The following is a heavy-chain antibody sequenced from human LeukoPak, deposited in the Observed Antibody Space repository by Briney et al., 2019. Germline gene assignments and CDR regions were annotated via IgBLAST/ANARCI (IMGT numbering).Heavy chain of an antibody. D-gene: IGHD1-1*01. Sequence: GGSLRLSCVASSYTFKHYVMHWVRQAPGKGLEWVSTIGARGETTDYAASVRGRFTVSRDNSKNTLYVLINSLRDDDAAIYYCAKSLTTGIARYLDPWGQGTLVTVSS. CDR1: SYTFKHYV. CDR2: IGARGETT. CDR3: AKSLTTGIARYLDP. J-gene: IGHJ5*02. V-gene: IGHV3-23*01.